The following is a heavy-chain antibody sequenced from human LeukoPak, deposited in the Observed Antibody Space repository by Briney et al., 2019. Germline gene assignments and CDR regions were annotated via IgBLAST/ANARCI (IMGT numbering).Heavy chain of an antibody. J-gene: IGHJ5*02. CDR2: MNPNSGNT. CDR3: ARGLGYQGWFDP. D-gene: IGHD2-2*01. CDR1: GYTFTSYD. V-gene: IGHV1-8*03. Sequence: GASVKVSCKASGYTFTSYDINWVRQATGQGLEWMGWMNPNSGNTGYAQKFQGRVTITRNTSISTACMELSSLRSEDTAVYYCARGLGYQGWFDPWGQGTLVTVSS.